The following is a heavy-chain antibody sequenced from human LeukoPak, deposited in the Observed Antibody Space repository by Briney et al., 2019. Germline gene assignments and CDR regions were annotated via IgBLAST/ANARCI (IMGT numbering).Heavy chain of an antibody. V-gene: IGHV3-30*04. D-gene: IGHD1-14*01. J-gene: IGHJ4*02. CDR2: TLEDGRYQ. Sequence: SGGSLRLSCTASGFTFGDYAMTWVRQAPGKGLDWVAVTLEDGRYQSYSDSVKGRFTISRDNSKNTLFLQMNSLRGEDTAVYYCARVRGGGFRTADSWGQGTLVTVSS. CDR1: GFTFGDYA. CDR3: ARVRGGGFRTADS.